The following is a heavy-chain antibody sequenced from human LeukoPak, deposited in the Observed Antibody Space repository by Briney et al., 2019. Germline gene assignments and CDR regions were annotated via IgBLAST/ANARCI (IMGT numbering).Heavy chain of an antibody. D-gene: IGHD2-8*01. Sequence: SETLSLTCIVSGGSISSSGYDWGWIRQPPEKGLEWIGSIRYSGGPYYNSSLKSRVTISVDTSKNQFSLKLSSVTAADTAVYYCARRNGGDWLDPWGQRIRLTVSS. CDR3: ARRNGGDWLDP. CDR1: GGSISSSGYD. V-gene: IGHV4-39*07. J-gene: IGHJ5*02. CDR2: IRYSGGP.